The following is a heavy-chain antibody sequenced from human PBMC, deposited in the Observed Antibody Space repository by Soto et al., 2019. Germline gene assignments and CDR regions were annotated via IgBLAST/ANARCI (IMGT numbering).Heavy chain of an antibody. V-gene: IGHV1-69*01. CDR3: TRPSSDYYHVAFDI. Sequence: QVQLMQSGAEVKKPGSSVKVSCKASGGSFPSDTISWVRQAPGQGLEWLGGIVPVFGTPNHAQKFQGRVTISADGSTNTAYMELTSLRPEDTAVYYCTRPSSDYYHVAFDIWGQGTLVTVSS. J-gene: IGHJ3*02. D-gene: IGHD3-22*01. CDR2: IVPVFGTP. CDR1: GGSFPSDT.